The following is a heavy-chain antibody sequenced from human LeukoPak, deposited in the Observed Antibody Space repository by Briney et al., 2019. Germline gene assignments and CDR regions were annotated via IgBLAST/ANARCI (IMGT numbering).Heavy chain of an antibody. CDR2: ISAYNGNT. CDR1: GYTFTSYG. J-gene: IGHJ4*02. V-gene: IGHV1-18*01. CDR3: ARERPLTGSTLDC. Sequence: ASVKVSCKASGYTFTSYGISWVRQAPGQGLEWMGWISAYNGNTNYAQKLQGRVTMTKDTSTSTDYLELRRLRYAGTTVYFFARERPLTGSTLDCCGRGTLLTVSS. D-gene: IGHD1-7*01.